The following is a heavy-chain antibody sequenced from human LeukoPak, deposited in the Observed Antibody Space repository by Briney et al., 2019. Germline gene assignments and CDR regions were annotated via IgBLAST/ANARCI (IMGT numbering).Heavy chain of an antibody. CDR2: IYSGGST. Sequence: TGGSLRLSCAASGFTVRTNYMTWVRQAPGKGLEWVSVIYSGGSTCYADSVKGRFTISRDNSKNTLFFQMNRLRAEDTAVYYCARASLAYFDYWGQGTLVTVSS. D-gene: IGHD1-26*01. CDR3: ARASLAYFDY. V-gene: IGHV3-66*01. J-gene: IGHJ4*02. CDR1: GFTVRTNY.